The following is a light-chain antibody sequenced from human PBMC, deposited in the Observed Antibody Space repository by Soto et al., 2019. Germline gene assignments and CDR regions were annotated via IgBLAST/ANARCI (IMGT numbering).Light chain of an antibody. J-gene: IGKJ3*01. CDR3: QQSYTDPPT. Sequence: DIQMTQSPSSLSASVGDRVTITCRASQSIDSSLNWYQQKPGKAPKALMYAASSLQSGVPSRFSGSGSGTVFTLTINSLQPEDFATYYCQQSYTDPPTFGPGTKVDIK. CDR1: QSIDSS. V-gene: IGKV1-39*01. CDR2: AAS.